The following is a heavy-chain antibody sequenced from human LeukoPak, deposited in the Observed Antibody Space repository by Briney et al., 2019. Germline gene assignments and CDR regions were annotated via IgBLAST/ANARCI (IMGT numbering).Heavy chain of an antibody. CDR2: MNPNSGNT. D-gene: IGHD3-3*01. V-gene: IGHV1-8*01. CDR1: GYTFTSYD. Sequence: ASVKVSCKASGYTFTSYDINWVRQATGQGLEWMGWMNPNSGNTGYAQKFQGRVTMTRNTSISTACMELSSLRSEDTAVYYCARGRRITIFGVVIRGPFKGFDYWGQGTLVTVSS. CDR3: ARGRRITIFGVVIRGPFKGFDY. J-gene: IGHJ4*02.